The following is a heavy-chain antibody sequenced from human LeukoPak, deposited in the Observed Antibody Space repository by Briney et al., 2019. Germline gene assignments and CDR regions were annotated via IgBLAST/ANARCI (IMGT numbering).Heavy chain of an antibody. CDR1: GLAFSSYW. J-gene: IGHJ6*03. CDR2: IKQDGSEK. D-gene: IGHD2-15*01. V-gene: IGHV3-7*04. Sequence: GGSLRLSCAASGLAFSSYWMSWVGQAPGKGLKWVANIKQDGSEKYYVDSVKGRFTISRDNAKNSLYLQMNSLRAEDTAVYYCARVVVAATHFHYYYMDVWGKGTTVTISS. CDR3: ARVVVAATHFHYYYMDV.